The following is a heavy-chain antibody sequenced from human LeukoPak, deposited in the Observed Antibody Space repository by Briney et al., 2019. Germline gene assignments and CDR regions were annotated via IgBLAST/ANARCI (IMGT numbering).Heavy chain of an antibody. V-gene: IGHV3-43D*03. CDR2: ISWDGGST. CDR1: GFTFDDYA. Sequence: GGSLRLSCADSGFTFDDYAMHWVRQAPGKGLEWVSLISWDGGSTYYADSVKGRFTISRDNSKNSLYLQMNSLRAEDTALYYCATHGHCSSTSCSYYYMDVWGKGTTVAVSS. D-gene: IGHD2-2*01. J-gene: IGHJ6*03. CDR3: ATHGHCSSTSCSYYYMDV.